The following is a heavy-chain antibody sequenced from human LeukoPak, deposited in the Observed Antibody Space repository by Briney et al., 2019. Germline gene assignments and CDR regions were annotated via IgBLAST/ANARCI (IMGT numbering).Heavy chain of an antibody. V-gene: IGHV4-59*01. Sequence: SETLSLTCTVSGGSISSYYWSWIRQPPGKGPEWIGYIYYSGSTNYNPSLKSRVTISVDTSKNQFSLKLSSVTAADTAVYYCARVGIAVAEIDYWGQGTLVTVSS. CDR3: ARVGIAVAEIDY. J-gene: IGHJ4*02. D-gene: IGHD6-19*01. CDR1: GGSISSYY. CDR2: IYYSGST.